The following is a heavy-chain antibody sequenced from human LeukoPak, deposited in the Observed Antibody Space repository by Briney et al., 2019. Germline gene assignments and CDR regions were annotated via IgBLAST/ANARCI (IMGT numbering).Heavy chain of an antibody. CDR1: GFTFSSYS. J-gene: IGHJ4*02. CDR2: ISSSSSYI. D-gene: IGHD3-22*01. Sequence: PGGSLRLSCAASGFTFSSYSMNWVRQAPGKGLEWVSSISSSSSYIYYADSVKGRFTISRDNSKNTLYLQMNSLRAEDTAVYYCARGGFYYDSSQTFDYWGQGTLVTVSS. CDR3: ARGGFYYDSSQTFDY. V-gene: IGHV3-21*01.